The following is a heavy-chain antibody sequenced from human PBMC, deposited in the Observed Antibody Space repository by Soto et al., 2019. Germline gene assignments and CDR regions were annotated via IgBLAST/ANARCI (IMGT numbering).Heavy chain of an antibody. CDR2: IYYSGST. CDR1: GGTISNYY. Sequence: SETLSLTCTVSGGTISNYYWSWIRQPPGQGLEWIGYIYYSGSTNYNPSLKSRVTISVDTSKNQFSLKLSSVTAADTAVYYCARDLWGYCGTDCYPLDVWGQGTTVTV. D-gene: IGHD2-21*02. J-gene: IGHJ6*02. V-gene: IGHV4-59*01. CDR3: ARDLWGYCGTDCYPLDV.